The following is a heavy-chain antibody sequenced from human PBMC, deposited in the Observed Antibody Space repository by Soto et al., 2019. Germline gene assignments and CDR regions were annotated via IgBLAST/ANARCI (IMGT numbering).Heavy chain of an antibody. V-gene: IGHV1-8*01. CDR1: GYTFTSYD. Sequence: AAVKVSCKASGYTFTSYDSNWVRQATGQGLEWMGWMNPNSGNTGYAQKFQGRVTITADESTSTAYMELSSLRSEDTAVYYCARTLDGYNFFDYWGQGTLVTVSS. D-gene: IGHD5-12*01. CDR2: MNPNSGNT. CDR3: ARTLDGYNFFDY. J-gene: IGHJ4*02.